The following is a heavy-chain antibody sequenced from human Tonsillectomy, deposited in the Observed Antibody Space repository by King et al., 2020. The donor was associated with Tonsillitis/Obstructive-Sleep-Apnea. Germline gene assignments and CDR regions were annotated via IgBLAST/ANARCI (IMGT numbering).Heavy chain of an antibody. Sequence: VQLVESGGGVVQPGRSLRLSCAASGFTFSSYGMHWVRQAPGKGLEWVAVIWYDGSNKYYADSVKGRFTISRDNSKNTLYLQMNSLRAEDTAVYHCARDAHNSNYYFDYWGQGTLVTVSS. CDR3: ARDAHNSNYYFDY. V-gene: IGHV3-33*01. CDR2: IWYDGSNK. CDR1: GFTFSSYG. J-gene: IGHJ4*02. D-gene: IGHD4-11*01.